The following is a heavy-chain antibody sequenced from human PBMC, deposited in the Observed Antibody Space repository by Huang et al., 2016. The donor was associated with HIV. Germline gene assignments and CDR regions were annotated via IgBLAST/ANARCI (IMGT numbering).Heavy chain of an antibody. Sequence: EVQLLESGGGLVQPGGSLRLSCAASGFTFSSYAMSWVRQAPVQGLEWVSGRSGGCGSTYDADSVKGRITSSRDNSKNTLYLQMNSLRAEDTAVYFCAKSSAWYPPYYFDYWGQGTLVTVSS. V-gene: IGHV3-23*01. CDR2: RSGGCGST. J-gene: IGHJ4*02. D-gene: IGHD6-19*01. CDR3: AKSSAWYPPYYFDY. CDR1: GFTFSSYA.